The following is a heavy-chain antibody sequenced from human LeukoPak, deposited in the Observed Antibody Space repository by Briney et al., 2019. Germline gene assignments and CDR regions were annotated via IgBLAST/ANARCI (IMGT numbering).Heavy chain of an antibody. Sequence: GRSLRLSCAASGFTFSSYGMHWVRQAPGKGLEWVAVISYDGSNKYYADSVKGRFTISRDNSKSTLYLQMNSLRAEDTAVYYCAKEGYYGSGSEYYYYYGMDVWGKGTTVTVSS. CDR1: GFTFSSYG. CDR3: AKEGYYGSGSEYYYYYGMDV. D-gene: IGHD3-10*01. V-gene: IGHV3-30*18. J-gene: IGHJ6*04. CDR2: ISYDGSNK.